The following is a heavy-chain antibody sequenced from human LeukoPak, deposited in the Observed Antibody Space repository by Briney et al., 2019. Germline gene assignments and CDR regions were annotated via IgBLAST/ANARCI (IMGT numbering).Heavy chain of an antibody. Sequence: QPGGSLRLSCAASRFTFSSYAMTWVRQPPGKGLEWVSAISGSGGSTYYADSVKGRFTISRDNSKNTLYLQMNSLRAEDTAVYYCAKDQVTSLAGGAFDIWGQGTMVTVSS. CDR2: ISGSGGST. CDR1: RFTFSSYA. D-gene: IGHD4-11*01. J-gene: IGHJ3*02. V-gene: IGHV3-23*01. CDR3: AKDQVTSLAGGAFDI.